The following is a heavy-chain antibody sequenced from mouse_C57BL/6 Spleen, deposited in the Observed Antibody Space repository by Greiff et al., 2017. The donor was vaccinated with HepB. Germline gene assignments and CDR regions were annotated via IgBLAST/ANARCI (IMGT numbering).Heavy chain of an antibody. CDR2: IDPENGDT. D-gene: IGHD1-1*02. CDR3: RHYYGGEDY. V-gene: IGHV14-4*01. Sequence: EVQLVESGAELVRPGASVKLSCTASGFNIKDDYMHWVKQRPEQGLEWIGWIDPENGDTEYASKFQGKATITADTSSNTAYLQLSSLTSEDTAVYYCRHYYGGEDYWGQGTSVTVSS. CDR1: GFNIKDDY. J-gene: IGHJ4*01.